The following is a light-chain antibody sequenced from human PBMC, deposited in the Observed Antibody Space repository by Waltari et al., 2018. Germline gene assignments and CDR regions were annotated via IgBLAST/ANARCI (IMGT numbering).Light chain of an antibody. CDR3: GAWDSSLSAGL. CDR1: SSNIGGYY. J-gene: IGLJ2*01. Sequence: QSVLTQPPSVSGDPGQRVTISCTGSSSNIGGYYVYWYQQFPGTAPKLLIYDNNKRPSGVSDRFSCSKSGTSASLTITGLQPGDEADYYCGAWDSSLSAGLFGGGTRLTVL. CDR2: DNN. V-gene: IGLV1-51*01.